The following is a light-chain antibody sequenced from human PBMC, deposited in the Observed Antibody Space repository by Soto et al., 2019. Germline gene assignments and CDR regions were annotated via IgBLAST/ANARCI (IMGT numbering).Light chain of an antibody. CDR3: SSYTSSSTL. Sequence: QSALTQPASVCGSPGQSITISCTGTSSDVGGYNYVSWYQQHPGKAPKLMIYEVSNRPSGVSSRFSGSKSGNTASLTISGLQAEDEADYYCSSYTSSSTLFGTGTKVTVL. J-gene: IGLJ1*01. CDR1: SSDVGGYNY. V-gene: IGLV2-14*01. CDR2: EVS.